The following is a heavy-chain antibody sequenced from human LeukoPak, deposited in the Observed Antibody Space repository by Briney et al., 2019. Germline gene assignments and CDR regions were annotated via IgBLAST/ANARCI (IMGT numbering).Heavy chain of an antibody. J-gene: IGHJ4*02. Sequence: GGSLRLSCTTSGFNFRAYWMGWVRQAPGKGLEWVSSISSSSSYIYYADSVKGRFTISKDNARNSLYLQMNSLRAEDTAVYYCARGGRSTYFDWSPDYWGQGTLVTVSS. CDR1: GFNFRAYW. CDR3: ARGGRSTYFDWSPDY. D-gene: IGHD3-9*01. CDR2: ISSSSSYI. V-gene: IGHV3-21*01.